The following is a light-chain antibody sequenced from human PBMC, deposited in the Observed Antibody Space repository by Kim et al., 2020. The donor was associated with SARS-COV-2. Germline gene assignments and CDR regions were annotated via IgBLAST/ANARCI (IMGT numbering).Light chain of an antibody. V-gene: IGLV2-14*03. CDR2: GVT. CDR3: SSYSSASTYI. CDR1: TSDVGGYDF. Sequence: QSVLTQPASVSGSPGQSITISCTGTTSDVGGYDFVSWYQRHPDKAPKLLIYGVTKRPSGISFRFSGSKSDNTASLTISGLLPEHEANYYCSSYSSASTYIFGGGTKVTVL. J-gene: IGLJ2*01.